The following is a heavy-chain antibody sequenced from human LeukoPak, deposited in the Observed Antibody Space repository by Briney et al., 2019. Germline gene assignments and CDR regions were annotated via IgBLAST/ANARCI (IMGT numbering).Heavy chain of an antibody. D-gene: IGHD2-2*01. V-gene: IGHV1-18*01. CDR3: AREGCCSSTSCYEYYYYGMDV. J-gene: IGHJ6*02. CDR1: GYTFTSYG. Sequence: ASVKVSCKASGYTFTSYGISWVRQAPGQGLEWMGWISAYNGNTNYAQKLQGRVTMTTDTSTSTAYMELRSLRSDDTAVYYCAREGCCSSTSCYEYYYYGMDVWGQGTTVTVSS. CDR2: ISAYNGNT.